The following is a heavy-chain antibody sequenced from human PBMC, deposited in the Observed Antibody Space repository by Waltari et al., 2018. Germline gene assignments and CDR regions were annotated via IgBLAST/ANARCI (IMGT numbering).Heavy chain of an antibody. V-gene: IGHV3-7*01. J-gene: IGHJ4*02. CDR3: ARSGRTGVVYY. CDR1: GFTFSSFW. Sequence: VQLVESGGGLVQPGGSVRLSCAASGFTFSSFWLSWVRQVPGKGLGWVGNIKQDGSEKNYVDSVNGRFTISRDNAKNTLDLQMNSLRLEDTAMYYCARSGRTGVVYYWGQGALVTVSS. CDR2: IKQDGSEK. D-gene: IGHD2-8*02.